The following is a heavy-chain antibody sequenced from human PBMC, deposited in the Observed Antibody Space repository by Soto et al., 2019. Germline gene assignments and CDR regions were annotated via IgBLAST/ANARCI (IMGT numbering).Heavy chain of an antibody. CDR2: IYWDDDK. CDR3: VQSRCGGDCLQSYSSHSYYGLDV. V-gene: IGHV2-5*02. Sequence: QITLKESGPPLVKPTQTLTLTCTFSGLSLSTTGVGVGWIRQPPGKALEWLALIYWDDDKRYSPSLKSRLTHTNAPSKNQVVLTMTHMDPVDTATYYCVQSRCGGDCLQSYSSHSYYGLDVWGQGTTVTVSS. D-gene: IGHD2-21*02. J-gene: IGHJ6*02. CDR1: GLSLSTTGVG.